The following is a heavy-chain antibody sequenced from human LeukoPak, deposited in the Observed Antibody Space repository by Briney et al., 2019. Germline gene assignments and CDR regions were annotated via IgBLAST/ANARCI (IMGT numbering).Heavy chain of an antibody. CDR3: ARGSAYYDSSGYYHWFDP. D-gene: IGHD3-22*01. CDR1: GFTFSSYE. J-gene: IGHJ5*02. CDR2: ISSSGSTI. V-gene: IGHV3-48*03. Sequence: GGSLRLSCAASGFTFSSYEMNWVRQAPGKGLEWVSYISSSGSTIYYADSVKGRFTISRDNAKNSLYLQMNSLRAEDTAVYYCARGSAYYDSSGYYHWFDPWGQGTLVTVSS.